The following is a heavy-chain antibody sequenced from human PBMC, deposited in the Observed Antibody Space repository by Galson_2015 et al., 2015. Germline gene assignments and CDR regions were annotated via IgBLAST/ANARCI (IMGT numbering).Heavy chain of an antibody. CDR1: GFTFSSYA. V-gene: IGHV3-23*01. CDR3: ARISYYGDPDY. CDR2: ISGSGGST. Sequence: SLRLSCAASGFTFSSYAMSWVRQAPGKGLEWVSVISGSGGSTYYADSVKGRFTISRDNSKNTLYLQMNSLRAEDTALYYCARISYYGDPDYWGQGTLVTVSS. J-gene: IGHJ4*02. D-gene: IGHD4-17*01.